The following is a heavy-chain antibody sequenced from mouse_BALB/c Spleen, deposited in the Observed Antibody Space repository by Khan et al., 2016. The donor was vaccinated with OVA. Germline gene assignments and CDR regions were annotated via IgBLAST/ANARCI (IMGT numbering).Heavy chain of an antibody. CDR3: ARGGYSAFAY. Sequence: QVQLQQSGPELVKPGASLKVSCKASGYTFTDYIIGWVKQSTRQGLEWIGDIFPGSDTPYYNENFKDKATLTVAKSANTAYMQLSSLTSEDSAVYFCARGGYSAFAYWGLGTLVTVSA. V-gene: IGHV1-77*01. CDR2: IFPGSDTP. J-gene: IGHJ3*01. CDR1: GYTFTDYI. D-gene: IGHD2-14*01.